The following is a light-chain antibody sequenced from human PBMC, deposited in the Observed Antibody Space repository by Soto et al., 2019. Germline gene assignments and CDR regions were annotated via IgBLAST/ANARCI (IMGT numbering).Light chain of an antibody. CDR2: DVN. CDR1: SSDIGSYKY. Sequence: QSALTQPASVSGSPGQSITISCTGTSSDIGSYKYVSWYQQLPGKAPKLMIYDVNSRPSGVSNRFSGSKSGNTASLTISGLQAEDEADYYCSPYRSSSAVFGSGTKVTVL. J-gene: IGLJ1*01. V-gene: IGLV2-14*01. CDR3: SPYRSSSAV.